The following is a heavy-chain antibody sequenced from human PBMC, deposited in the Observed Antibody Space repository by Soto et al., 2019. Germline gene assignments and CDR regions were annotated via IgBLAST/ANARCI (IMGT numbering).Heavy chain of an antibody. CDR1: GFNFSHYA. CDR3: AKDIAARPRYYFDY. J-gene: IGHJ4*02. CDR2: ISLEGSNK. Sequence: PGGSLRLSCAASGFNFSHYAMHWVRQAPGKGLEWLAIISLEGSNKYSAKPVKDRFTISRDNSKSTLYLQMNSLRPEDTAVYYCAKDIAARPRYYFDYWGQGTLVTVSS. V-gene: IGHV3-30*18. D-gene: IGHD6-6*01.